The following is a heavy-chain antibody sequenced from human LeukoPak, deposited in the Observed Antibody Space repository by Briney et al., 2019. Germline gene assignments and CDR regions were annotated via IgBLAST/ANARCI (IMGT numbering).Heavy chain of an antibody. CDR3: AKGGRWPTTDVYYYYYYMDV. Sequence: GGSLRLSCAASGFTFSSYAMSWVRQAPGKGLEWVSALSGSGGSTYYADSVKGRFTISRDNSKNTLYLQMNSLRAEDTAVYYCAKGGRWPTTDVYYYYYYMDVWGKGTTVTVSS. CDR2: LSGSGGST. V-gene: IGHV3-23*01. J-gene: IGHJ6*03. CDR1: GFTFSSYA. D-gene: IGHD4-17*01.